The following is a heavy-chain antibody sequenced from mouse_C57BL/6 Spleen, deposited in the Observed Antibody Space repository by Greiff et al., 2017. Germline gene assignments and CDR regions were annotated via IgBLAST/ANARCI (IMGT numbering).Heavy chain of an antibody. V-gene: IGHV6-3*01. D-gene: IGHD4-1*01. CDR2: IRLKSDNYAT. J-gene: IGHJ2*01. CDR1: GFTFSNYW. CDR3: TGGTGGSYFDY. Sequence: EVQLQESGGGLVQPGGSMKLSCVASGFTFSNYWMNWVRQSPEKGLEWVAQIRLKSDNYATHYAESVKGRFTISRDDSKSSVYLQMNNLRAEDTGIYYCTGGTGGSYFDYWGQGTTLTVSS.